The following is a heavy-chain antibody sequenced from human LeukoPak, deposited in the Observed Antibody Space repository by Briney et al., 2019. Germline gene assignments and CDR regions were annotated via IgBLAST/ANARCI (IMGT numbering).Heavy chain of an antibody. J-gene: IGHJ6*04. V-gene: IGHV3-48*03. CDR2: ISSSGSTI. CDR1: GFTLSNYE. D-gene: IGHD3-10*02. CDR3: AELGITMIGGV. Sequence: GGSLRLSCAGSGFTLSNYEMNWVRQAPGKGLEWVSYISSSGSTIYYADSVKGRFTISRDNAKNSLYLQMNSLRAEDTAVYYCAELGITMIGGVWGKGTTVTISS.